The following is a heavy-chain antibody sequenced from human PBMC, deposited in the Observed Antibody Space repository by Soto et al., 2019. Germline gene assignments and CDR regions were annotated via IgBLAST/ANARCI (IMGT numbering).Heavy chain of an antibody. CDR3: AAPGGVDNWNDDFDY. D-gene: IGHD1-1*01. J-gene: IGHJ4*02. V-gene: IGHV4-31*03. CDR2: IYYSGST. CDR1: GGSISSGGYY. Sequence: PSETLSLTCTVSGGSISSGGYYWSWIRQHPGKGLEWIGYIYYSGSTYYNPSLKSRVTISVDTSKNQFSLKLSSVTAADTAVYYCAAPGGVDNWNDDFDYWGQGTLVTVSS.